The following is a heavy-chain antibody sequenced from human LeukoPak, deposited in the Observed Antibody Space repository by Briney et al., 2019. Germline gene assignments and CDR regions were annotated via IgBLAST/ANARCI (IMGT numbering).Heavy chain of an antibody. Sequence: GESLKISCKGSGYSFTSYWISWARQMPGKGLEWMGRIDPSDSYTNYSPSFQGHVTISADKSISIAYLQWSSLKASDTAMYYCARHPRLYSSSWEYYYYYGMDVWGKGTTVTVSS. V-gene: IGHV5-10-1*01. J-gene: IGHJ6*04. CDR1: GYSFTSYW. CDR3: ARHPRLYSSSWEYYYYYGMDV. CDR2: IDPSDSYT. D-gene: IGHD6-13*01.